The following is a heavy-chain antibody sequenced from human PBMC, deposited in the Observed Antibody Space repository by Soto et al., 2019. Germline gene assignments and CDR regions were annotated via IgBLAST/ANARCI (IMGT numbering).Heavy chain of an antibody. D-gene: IGHD2-2*01. Sequence: ASVKVSCKTSGYTFSNYGTTWVRQAPGQPLEWLGWISLYSDGTNYAQKFQGRVSMTTDTSTTTAYMELRSLRSDDTAVYYCARVVPGAEAWFGPWGQGTLVTVSS. V-gene: IGHV1-18*01. CDR3: ARVVPGAEAWFGP. CDR2: ISLYSDGT. CDR1: GYTFSNYG. J-gene: IGHJ5*02.